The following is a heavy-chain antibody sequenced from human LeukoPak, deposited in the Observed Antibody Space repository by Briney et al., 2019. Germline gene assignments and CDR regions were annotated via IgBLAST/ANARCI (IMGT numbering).Heavy chain of an antibody. V-gene: IGHV3-23*01. Sequence: EGSLRLSCAGSGFTFSGHAMSWVRQAPGKRLECVSAVSGSGGSPYYADSVKGRFIISRDNSKNTLYLQMNRLRADDTAVYYCAKDFAPSVTAGHHYWGQGTLVTVSS. D-gene: IGHD2-21*02. CDR2: VSGSGGSP. J-gene: IGHJ4*02. CDR3: AKDFAPSVTAGHHY. CDR1: GFTFSGHA.